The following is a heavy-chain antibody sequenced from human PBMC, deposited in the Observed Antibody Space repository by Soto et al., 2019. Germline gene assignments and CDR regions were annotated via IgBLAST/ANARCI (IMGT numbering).Heavy chain of an antibody. CDR2: ISYDGSNE. Sequence: HPGGSLRLSCTASGFTFSNYAVVWVRQAPGKGLEWVAVISYDGSNEYYADAAKGRFTISRDNSRNTLYLEMNSLRIEDTAVYFCAQDLSVSCWGPGNLVTVSS. J-gene: IGHJ4*02. V-gene: IGHV3-30*18. CDR1: GFTFSNYA. D-gene: IGHD1-26*01. CDR3: AQDLSVSC.